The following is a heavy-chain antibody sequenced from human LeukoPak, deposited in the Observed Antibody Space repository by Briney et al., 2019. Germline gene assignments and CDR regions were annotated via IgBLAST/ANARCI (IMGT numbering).Heavy chain of an antibody. J-gene: IGHJ4*02. D-gene: IGHD3-22*01. Sequence: GGSLRLSCAASGFTFSNAWMSWVRQAPGKGLEWVGRIKSKTDGGTTDYAAPVKGRFTISRDDSKNTLYLQMNSLKTEDTAVYYCTTGYYDSSGYYPGISLYLDYWGQGTLVTVSS. CDR3: TTGYYDSSGYYPGISLYLDY. V-gene: IGHV3-15*01. CDR2: IKSKTDGGTT. CDR1: GFTFSNAW.